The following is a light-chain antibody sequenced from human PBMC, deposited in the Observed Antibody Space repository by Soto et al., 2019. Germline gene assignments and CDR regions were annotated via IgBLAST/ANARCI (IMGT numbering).Light chain of an antibody. CDR3: QQYGSSTYT. CDR2: GAS. J-gene: IGKJ2*01. CDR1: QRVSSNY. V-gene: IGKV3-20*01. Sequence: EIVLTQSPAILSLSQGERATLSCRASQRVSSNYLAWYQQNPGQAPRVLIYGASSRAPGIPDRFSGSWSGTDFTLTLSRLEHEDFAVYYCQQYGSSTYTFGQGTKVAIK.